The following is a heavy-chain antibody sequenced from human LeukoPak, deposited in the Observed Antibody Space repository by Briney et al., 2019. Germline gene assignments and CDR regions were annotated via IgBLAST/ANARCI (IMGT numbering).Heavy chain of an antibody. CDR1: GGSFSGYY. Sequence: SETLSLTCAVYGGSFSGYYWSWIRQPPGKGLEWIGEINHSGSTNYNTSLKSRVTISVDTSKNQFSLKLSSVTAADTAVYYCARDVAYYYDSSGYYDYWGQGTLVTVSS. CDR3: ARDVAYYYDSSGYYDY. J-gene: IGHJ4*02. CDR2: INHSGST. D-gene: IGHD3-22*01. V-gene: IGHV4-34*01.